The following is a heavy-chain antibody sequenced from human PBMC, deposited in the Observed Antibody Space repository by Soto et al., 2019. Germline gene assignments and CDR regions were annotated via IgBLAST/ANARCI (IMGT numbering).Heavy chain of an antibody. D-gene: IGHD6-6*01. V-gene: IGHV3-53*01. Sequence: GGALGLSCAASGVTVSSNYMSWVRQAPGKGLEWVSVIYSGGSTYYADSVKGRFTISRDNSKNTLYLQMNSLRAEDTAVYYCARDRQSWFDPWGQGTLVTVSS. CDR1: GVTVSSNY. CDR2: IYSGGST. J-gene: IGHJ5*02. CDR3: ARDRQSWFDP.